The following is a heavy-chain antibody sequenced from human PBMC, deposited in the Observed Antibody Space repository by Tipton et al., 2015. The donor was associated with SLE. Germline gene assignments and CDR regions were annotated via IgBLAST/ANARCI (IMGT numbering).Heavy chain of an antibody. V-gene: IGHV3-30*18. CDR3: AKQISPLYGKDV. CDR2: IWYDGSNK. CDR1: GFDFSSYS. Sequence: SLRLSCAASGFDFSSYSMHWVRQTPGKGLEWVAVIWYDGSNKYYADSVKGRFTISRDNSKNTVYLQMNSLRTEDTAVYYCAKQISPLYGKDVWGHGTTVTVSS. J-gene: IGHJ6*02.